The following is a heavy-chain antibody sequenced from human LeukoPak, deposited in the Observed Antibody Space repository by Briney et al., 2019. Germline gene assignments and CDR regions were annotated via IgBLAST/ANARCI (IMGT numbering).Heavy chain of an antibody. J-gene: IGHJ6*03. Sequence: YYWGWIRQAPGKGLEWVSYISSSGSTIYYADSVKGRFTISRDNAKNSLSLQMNSLRAEDTAVYYCARDPYNGYYGDDYYYYMDVWGKGTTVTISS. CDR2: ISSSGSTI. CDR3: ARDPYNGYYGDDYYYYMDV. V-gene: IGHV3-11*04. D-gene: IGHD4-17*01. CDR1: YY.